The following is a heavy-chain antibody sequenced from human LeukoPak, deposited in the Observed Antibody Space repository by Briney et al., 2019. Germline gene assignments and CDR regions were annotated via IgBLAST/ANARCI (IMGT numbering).Heavy chain of an antibody. CDR1: GYTFTSYA. CDR3: ARVEVPRYGMDV. CDR2: INAGNGNT. D-gene: IGHD2-2*01. V-gene: IGHV1-3*01. J-gene: IGHJ6*02. Sequence: ASVKVSCKAAGYTFTSYAMHWGRQAPGQRLGWMGWINAGNGNTKYSQAYQGRVTITRDTSASRAYMELSSLRSEDTAVYYCARVEVPRYGMDVWGQGTTVAASS.